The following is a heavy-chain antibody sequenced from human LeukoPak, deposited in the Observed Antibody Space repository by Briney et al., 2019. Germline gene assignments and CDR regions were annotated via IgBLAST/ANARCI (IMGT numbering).Heavy chain of an antibody. V-gene: IGHV1-18*01. D-gene: IGHD3-22*01. CDR1: GYTFTSYG. CDR2: ISAYNGNT. CDR3: ARVYDSSGYYPHAFDI. J-gene: IGHJ3*02. Sequence: ASVKVSCKASGYTFTSYGISWVRQAPGQGLEWMGWISAYNGNTNYAQKLQGRVTMTTDTSTSTAYMELRSLRSDDTAVYYRARVYDSSGYYPHAFDIWGQGTMVTVSS.